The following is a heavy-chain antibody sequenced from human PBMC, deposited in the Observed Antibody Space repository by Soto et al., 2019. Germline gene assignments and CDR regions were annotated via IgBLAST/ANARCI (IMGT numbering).Heavy chain of an antibody. Sequence: QVQLVQSGAEVQKPGSSVKVSCKASGGTFSSYAISWVRQAPGQGLEWMGGIIPIFGTANYAQKFQGRVTITADESTSTAYMELSSLRSEDTAVYYCARVGYYGSGNYGNYFDYWGQGTLVTVSS. CDR2: IIPIFGTA. V-gene: IGHV1-69*01. D-gene: IGHD3-10*01. CDR3: ARVGYYGSGNYGNYFDY. CDR1: GGTFSSYA. J-gene: IGHJ4*02.